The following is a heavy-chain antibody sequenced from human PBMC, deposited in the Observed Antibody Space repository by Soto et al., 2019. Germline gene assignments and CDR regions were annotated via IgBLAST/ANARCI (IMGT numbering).Heavy chain of an antibody. Sequence: QLQLQESGSGLVKPSQTLSLTCAVSGGSISSGGYSWSWIRQPQGKGLEWIGYIYHSGSTYYNPSLKSRVTISVDRSKNQSSLKLSSVTAADTAVYYCARAGGLGAVAVDYWCQGTLVTVSS. CDR1: GGSISSGGYS. CDR2: IYHSGST. CDR3: ARAGGLGAVAVDY. J-gene: IGHJ4*02. V-gene: IGHV4-30-2*01. D-gene: IGHD6-19*01.